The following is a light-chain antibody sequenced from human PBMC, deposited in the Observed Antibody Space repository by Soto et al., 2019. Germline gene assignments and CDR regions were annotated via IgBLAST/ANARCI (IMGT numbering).Light chain of an antibody. Sequence: DILMTQSPSSLSASVGDRVTITCRASQSISNYLNWYQHKPGKAPNLLISAASTLQSGVPSRFSGSGSGTDFTLTISSLQPEDFATYYCQHSYSPPYTFGPGTKLQIK. CDR2: AAS. CDR3: QHSYSPPYT. V-gene: IGKV1-39*01. J-gene: IGKJ2*01. CDR1: QSISNY.